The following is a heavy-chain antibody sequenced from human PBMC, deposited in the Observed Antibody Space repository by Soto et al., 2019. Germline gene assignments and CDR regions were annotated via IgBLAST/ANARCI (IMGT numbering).Heavy chain of an antibody. CDR1: GGSISSSSYY. Sequence: TLSLTCTVSGGSISSSSYYWGWIRQPPGKGLEWIGSIYYSGSTYYNPSLKSRVTISVDTSKNQFSLKLSSVTAADTAVYYCARHGRYYDILTGYYRPLPDAFDIWGQGTMVTVSS. D-gene: IGHD3-9*01. CDR2: IYYSGST. CDR3: ARHGRYYDILTGYYRPLPDAFDI. V-gene: IGHV4-39*01. J-gene: IGHJ3*02.